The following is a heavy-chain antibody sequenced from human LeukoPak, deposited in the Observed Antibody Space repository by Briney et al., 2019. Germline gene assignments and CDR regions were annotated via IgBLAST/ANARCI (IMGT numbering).Heavy chain of an antibody. CDR3: ARLWGGNGYSGGSLNL. D-gene: IGHD3-16*01. CDR2: VCYDGRNR. J-gene: IGHJ5*02. V-gene: IGHV3-33*01. CDR1: GYTFSRHG. Sequence: PGGSLRLSCAASGYTFSRHGIHWVRQAPGKGLEWVAVVCYDGRNRDYADSVKGRFTISKDNSNNMVFLQMDRLRAEDTAVYYCARLWGGNGYSGGSLNLWGQGTLVTVSS.